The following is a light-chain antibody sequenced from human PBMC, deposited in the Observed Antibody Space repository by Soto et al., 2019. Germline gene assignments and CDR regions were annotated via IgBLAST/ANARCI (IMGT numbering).Light chain of an antibody. CDR3: QQLNSYPLT. V-gene: IGKV1-9*01. CDR2: AAS. J-gene: IGKJ5*01. CDR1: QDISSV. Sequence: IQFNQSPCSLFASIGDRVTITCRASQDISSVLAWYQQKPGKAPNLLIYAASTLQSGVPSRFSGSGSGTDFTLTISSLQPEDFATYFCQQLNSYPLTFGQGTRLEIK.